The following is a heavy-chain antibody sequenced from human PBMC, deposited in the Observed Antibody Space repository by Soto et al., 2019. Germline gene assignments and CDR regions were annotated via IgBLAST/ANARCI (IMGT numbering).Heavy chain of an antibody. CDR3: APHTLDTGMPSGY. J-gene: IGHJ4*02. V-gene: IGHV1-18*01. CDR2: IGGYKGNT. Sequence: QVQLVQSGAEVREPGASVKVSCKASGYTFTNYGVSWVRQAPGQGLEWMGWIGGYKGNTNYAQKLKGRVTLTTDTSTNTAYMELRRLRSDDTAVYYCAPHTLDTGMPSGYWGQGTLVTVSS. CDR1: GYTFTNYG. D-gene: IGHD5-18*01.